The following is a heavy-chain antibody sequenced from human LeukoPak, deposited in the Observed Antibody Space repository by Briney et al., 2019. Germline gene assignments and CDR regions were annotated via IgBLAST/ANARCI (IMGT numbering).Heavy chain of an antibody. D-gene: IGHD3-10*01. CDR1: GYTFTDYY. CDR3: ARGYYHSGS. Sequence: GASVKVSCKASGYTFTDYYMHWVRHAPRQGLEWMGIINPSSGSTTYAQKFQGRVTMTRDTSTSTVYMELSSLRSEDTAVYYCARGYYHSGSWGQGTLVTVSS. CDR2: INPSSGST. J-gene: IGHJ4*02. V-gene: IGHV1-46*01.